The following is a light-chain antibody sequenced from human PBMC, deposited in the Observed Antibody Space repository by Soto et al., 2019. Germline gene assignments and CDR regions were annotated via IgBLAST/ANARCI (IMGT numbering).Light chain of an antibody. V-gene: IGLV3-21*02. CDR3: QVWDSRSDHVV. CDR2: DNR. CDR1: NIVSKS. J-gene: IGLJ2*01. Sequence: SYELTQPPSVSVAPGQTATITCGGDNIVSKSVHWYQQKPGQAPVLIVYDNRDRPSGIPERFSGANSGNTATLTISRVEAGDETDYYCQVWDSRSDHVVFGGGTKVTVL.